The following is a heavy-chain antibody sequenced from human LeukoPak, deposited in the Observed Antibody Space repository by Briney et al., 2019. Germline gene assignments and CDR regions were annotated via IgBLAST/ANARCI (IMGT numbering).Heavy chain of an antibody. CDR2: ISGSGGST. D-gene: IGHD2-15*01. CDR3: ARDGGFVGYCSGGSCYSAAFDI. Sequence: GGSLRLSCAVSGFTFRSYWMSWVRQAPGKGLEWVSAISGSGGSTYYADSVKGRFTISRDNAKNSLYLQMNSLRAEDTAVYYCARDGGFVGYCSGGSCYSAAFDIWGQGTMVTVSS. CDR1: GFTFRSYW. V-gene: IGHV3-23*01. J-gene: IGHJ3*02.